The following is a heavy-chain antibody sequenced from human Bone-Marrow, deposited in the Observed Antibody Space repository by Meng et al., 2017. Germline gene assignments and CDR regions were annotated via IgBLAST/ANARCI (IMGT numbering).Heavy chain of an antibody. V-gene: IGHV1-18*01. D-gene: IGHD5-18*01. CDR2: ISAYNGNT. CDR1: GYTFTSYG. CDR3: ARDLEVDTATNWIDP. Sequence: QVPLVQSGAELKKPGASVKVSCKASGYTFTSYGISWVRQAPGQGLEWMGWISAYNGNTNYAQKLQGRVTMTTDTSTSTAYMELRSLRSDDTAVYYCARDLEVDTATNWIDPWGQGTLVTVSS. J-gene: IGHJ5*02.